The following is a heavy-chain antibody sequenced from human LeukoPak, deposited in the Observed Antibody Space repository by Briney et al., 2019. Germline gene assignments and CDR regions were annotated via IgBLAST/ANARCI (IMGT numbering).Heavy chain of an antibody. CDR1: GFTFSSYV. J-gene: IGHJ4*02. V-gene: IGHV3-23*01. D-gene: IGHD6-19*01. CDR3: AKGYSSGWYDADFDS. CDR2: ISGSGGSI. Sequence: VGSLRLSCAASGFTFSSYVMSWVRQAPGKGLEWVSAISGSGGSIYYADSVKGRSTISRDNSKDTLYLQMNSLRAEDTAVYYCAKGYSSGWYDADFDSWGQGTLVTVSS.